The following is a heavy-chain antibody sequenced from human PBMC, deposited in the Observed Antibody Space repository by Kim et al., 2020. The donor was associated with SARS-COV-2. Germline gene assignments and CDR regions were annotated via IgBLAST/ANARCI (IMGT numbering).Heavy chain of an antibody. Sequence: GGSLRLSCAASGFTFSSYAMSWVRQAPGKGLEWVSAISGSGGSTYYADSVKGRFTISRDNSKNTLYLQMNSLRAEDTAVYYCAKVGFPGSSSPPALYYGMDVWGQGTTVTVSS. CDR1: GFTFSSYA. D-gene: IGHD6-6*01. CDR2: ISGSGGST. CDR3: AKVGFPGSSSPPALYYGMDV. V-gene: IGHV3-23*01. J-gene: IGHJ6*02.